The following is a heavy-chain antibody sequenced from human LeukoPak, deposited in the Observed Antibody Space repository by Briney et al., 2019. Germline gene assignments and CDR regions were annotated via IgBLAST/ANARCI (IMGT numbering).Heavy chain of an antibody. D-gene: IGHD3-10*01. V-gene: IGHV3-23*01. CDR3: AKDLIDYYGSGSYYTY. Sequence: PGGSLRLSCAASGFTFCSYAMSWVRPAPGGGRECVSALSGSGGTTYYADSVKGRFTNSRDNSKNTLYLQMNSLRAEDTAVYYCAKDLIDYYGSGSYYTYWGQGTLVTVSS. CDR1: GFTFCSYA. CDR2: LSGSGGTT. J-gene: IGHJ4*02.